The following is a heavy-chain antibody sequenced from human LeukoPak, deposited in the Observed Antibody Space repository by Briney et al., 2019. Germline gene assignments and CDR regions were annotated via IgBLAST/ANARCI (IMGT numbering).Heavy chain of an antibody. V-gene: IGHV1-69*01. Sequence: SVKVSCKASGGTFSSYAISWVRQAPGQGLEWMGGIIPIFGTANYAQKFQGRVTITADESTSTAYMELSSLRSEDTAVYYCARDAGDYGDSNWFDPWGQGTLVTVSS. J-gene: IGHJ5*02. CDR3: ARDAGDYGDSNWFDP. CDR2: IIPIFGTA. CDR1: GGTFSSYA. D-gene: IGHD4-17*01.